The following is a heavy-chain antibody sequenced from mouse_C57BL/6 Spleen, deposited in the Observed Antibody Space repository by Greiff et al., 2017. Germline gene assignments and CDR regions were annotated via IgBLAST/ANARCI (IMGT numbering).Heavy chain of an antibody. CDR2: IYPGDGDT. V-gene: IGHV1-80*01. D-gene: IGHD2-1*01. CDR1: GYAFSSYW. Sequence: VQVVESGAELVKPGASVKISCKASGYAFSSYWMNWVKQRPGKGLEWIGQIYPGDGDTNYNGKFKGKATLTADKSSSTAYMQLSSLTSEDSAVYFCARRYGNYFDYWGQGTTLTVSS. CDR3: ARRYGNYFDY. J-gene: IGHJ2*01.